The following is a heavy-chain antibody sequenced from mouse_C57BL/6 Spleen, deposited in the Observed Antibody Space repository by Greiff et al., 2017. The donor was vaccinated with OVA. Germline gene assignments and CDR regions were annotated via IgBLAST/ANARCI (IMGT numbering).Heavy chain of an antibody. Sequence: EVKVVESAGGLVQPGRSMKLSCTASGFTFSDYYMAWVRQVPEKGLEWVANINYDGSSTYYLDSLKSRFIISRDNAKNILYLQMSSLKSEDTATYYCARDGADYAMDYWGQGTSVTVSS. CDR1: GFTFSDYY. V-gene: IGHV5-16*01. J-gene: IGHJ4*01. CDR2: INYDGSST. D-gene: IGHD6-1*01. CDR3: ARDGADYAMDY.